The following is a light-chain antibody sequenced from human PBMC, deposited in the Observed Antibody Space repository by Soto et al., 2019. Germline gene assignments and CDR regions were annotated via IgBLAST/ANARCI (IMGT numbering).Light chain of an antibody. Sequence: QSALTQPPSVSGSPGQSVTISCTGTSSDVGSYNRVSWYQQPPGTAPKLMIYAVSNRPSGVPDRFSGSKSGNTASLTISGLQAEDVADYYCSSYTGSSTLVFGGGTKLTVL. J-gene: IGLJ2*01. CDR2: AVS. CDR1: SSDVGSYNR. CDR3: SSYTGSSTLV. V-gene: IGLV2-18*02.